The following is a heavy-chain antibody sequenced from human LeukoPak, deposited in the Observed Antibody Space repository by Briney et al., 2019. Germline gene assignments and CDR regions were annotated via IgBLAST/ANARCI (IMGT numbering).Heavy chain of an antibody. V-gene: IGHV3-30-3*01. CDR3: ARDRHIVIVPSSWFDP. Sequence: GGFLRLSCAASGLTFSSYAMHWVRQAPGKGLEWVAVISYDGSNKYYADSVKGRFTISRDNSKNTLYLQMNSLRAEDTAIYYCARDRHIVIVPSSWFDPWGQGTLVTVSS. D-gene: IGHD2/OR15-2a*01. CDR1: GLTFSSYA. J-gene: IGHJ5*02. CDR2: ISYDGSNK.